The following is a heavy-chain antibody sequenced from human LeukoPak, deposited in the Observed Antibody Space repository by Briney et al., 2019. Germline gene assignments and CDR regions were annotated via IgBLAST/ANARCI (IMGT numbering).Heavy chain of an antibody. CDR1: GFTFDDYA. J-gene: IGHJ6*03. CDR2: ISWNSGNI. CDR3: AKSSFSYYYYYMDV. V-gene: IGHV3-9*01. Sequence: GRSLRLSCAASGFTFDDYAMHWVRQASGKGLEWVSGISWNSGNIGYADSVKGRFTISRDNAKNSLYLQMNSLRAEDTALYYCAKSSFSYYYYYMDVWGKGTMVTVSS.